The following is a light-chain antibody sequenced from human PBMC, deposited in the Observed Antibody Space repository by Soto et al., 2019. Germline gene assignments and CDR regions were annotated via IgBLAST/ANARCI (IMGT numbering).Light chain of an antibody. CDR3: QQYGSSP. V-gene: IGKV3-15*01. CDR2: ATP. J-gene: IGKJ1*01. CDR1: ESASTH. Sequence: EIVMTQSPATLSVSPGERATLSCRASESASTHLAWYQQRPGQPPWLLIYATPTRATGIPARFTGSGSGTEFTLTSSSLQSEDIAVYYCQQYGSSPLGQGTKVEIK.